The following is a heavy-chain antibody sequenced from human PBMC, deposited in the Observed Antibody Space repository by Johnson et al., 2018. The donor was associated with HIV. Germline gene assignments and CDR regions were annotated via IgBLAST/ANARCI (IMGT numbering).Heavy chain of an antibody. J-gene: IGHJ3*02. V-gene: IGHV3-23*05. D-gene: IGHD5-24*01. Sequence: MQLVESGGGLVQPGGSLRLSCAASGFTFSNYAMSWVRQAPGKGLEWVSSIGSNTHYADSVKGRFTISRDNAKKSLYLQMNSLRVEDTAVYFCARNGDGYTPDAFDIWGQGTVVTVSS. CDR3: ARNGDGYTPDAFDI. CDR2: IGSNT. CDR1: GFTFSNYA.